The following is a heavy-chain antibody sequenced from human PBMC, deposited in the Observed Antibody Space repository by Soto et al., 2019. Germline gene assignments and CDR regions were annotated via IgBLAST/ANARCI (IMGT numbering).Heavy chain of an antibody. Sequence: GGSLRLSCAASGFTFSSYAMSWVRQAPGKGLEWVSAISGSGGSTYYADSVKGRFTISRDNSKNTLYLQMNSLRAEDTAVYYCAKGSSWYEYYYYYMDVWGKGTTVTVSS. D-gene: IGHD6-13*01. J-gene: IGHJ6*03. CDR3: AKGSSWYEYYYYYMDV. CDR2: ISGSGGST. V-gene: IGHV3-23*01. CDR1: GFTFSSYA.